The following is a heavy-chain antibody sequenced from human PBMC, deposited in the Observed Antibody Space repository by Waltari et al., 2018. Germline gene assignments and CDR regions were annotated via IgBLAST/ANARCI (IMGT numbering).Heavy chain of an antibody. CDR2: IIPILGIA. CDR1: GGTFSSYA. CDR3: ARAGEGTMSLMGMGYYYYYMDV. V-gene: IGHV1-69*10. D-gene: IGHD1-26*01. Sequence: QVQLVQSGAEVKKPGSSVKVSCKASGGTFSSYAISWVRQAPGQGLEWMGGIIPILGIANYAQKFQGRVTITADKSTSTAYMELSSLRSEDTAVYYCARAGEGTMSLMGMGYYYYYMDVWGKGTTVTVSS. J-gene: IGHJ6*03.